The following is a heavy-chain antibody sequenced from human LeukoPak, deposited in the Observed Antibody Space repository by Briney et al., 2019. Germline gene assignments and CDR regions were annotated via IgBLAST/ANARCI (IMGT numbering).Heavy chain of an antibody. CDR1: GYSFTTNW. CDR2: IYPGDSET. CDR3: VRSRGYSYGYSYYFDY. Sequence: GESLKISCKGSGYSFTTNWIGWVRQMPGKGLEWMGIIYPGDSETRYSPSFQGQVTMSDDKSISTAYLQWSSPKASDTAIYYCVRSRGYSYGYSYYFDYWGQGTLVTVSS. D-gene: IGHD5-18*01. J-gene: IGHJ4*02. V-gene: IGHV5-51*01.